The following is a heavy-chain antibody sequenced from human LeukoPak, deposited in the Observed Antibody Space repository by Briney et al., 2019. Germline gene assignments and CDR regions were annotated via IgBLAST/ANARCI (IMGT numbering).Heavy chain of an antibody. CDR3: ANERDFNGMDV. V-gene: IGHV4-4*07. Sequence: SETLSLTCTVSGGSISRYYWSWIRQPAGKGLKWIGRIYTSGSTNYNPSLKSRVTMSVDTSKNQFSLKLSSVTAADTAVYYCANERDFNGMDVWGQGTTVTVSS. J-gene: IGHJ6*02. CDR1: GGSISRYY. CDR2: IYTSGST. D-gene: IGHD3-9*01.